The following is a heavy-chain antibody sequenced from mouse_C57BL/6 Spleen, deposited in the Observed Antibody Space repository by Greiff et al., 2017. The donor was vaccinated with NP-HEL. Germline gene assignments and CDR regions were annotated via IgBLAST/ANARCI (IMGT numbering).Heavy chain of an antibody. CDR3: ASGITTVVGSFDY. CDR1: GYTFTSYW. Sequence: QVQLQQPGAELVKPGASVKLSCKASGYTFTSYWMQWVKQRPGQGLEWIGEIDPSDSYTNYNQKFKGKATLTVDTSSSTAYMQLSSLTSEDSAVYYCASGITTVVGSFDYWGQGTTLTVSS. CDR2: IDPSDSYT. D-gene: IGHD1-1*01. V-gene: IGHV1-50*01. J-gene: IGHJ2*01.